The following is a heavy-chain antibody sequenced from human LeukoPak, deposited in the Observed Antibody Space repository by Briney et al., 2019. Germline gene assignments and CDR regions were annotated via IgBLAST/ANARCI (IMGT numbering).Heavy chain of an antibody. J-gene: IGHJ5*02. CDR3: ARGYYDSSGYYCGWFDP. Sequence: GGSLRLSCAASGFTFSSYSMNWVRQAPGKGLEWVSSINSSSSYIYYADSVKGRFTISRDNSKNSLYLQMNSLRAEDTAVYYCARGYYDSSGYYCGWFDPWGQGTLVTVSS. CDR1: GFTFSSYS. CDR2: INSSSSYI. D-gene: IGHD3-22*01. V-gene: IGHV3-21*01.